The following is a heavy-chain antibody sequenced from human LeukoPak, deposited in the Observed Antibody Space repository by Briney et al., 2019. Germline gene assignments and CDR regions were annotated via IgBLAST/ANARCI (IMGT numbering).Heavy chain of an antibody. Sequence: GGSLRLSCAASGFTFSSYSMNWVRQAPGKGLEWVSSISGSSSYIYYADSVRGRFTISRDNAKNSLYLRMNSLRAEDAAVYYCATSHIDSSGYYYLGAFDIWGQGTMVTVSS. CDR2: ISGSSSYI. V-gene: IGHV3-21*01. CDR3: ATSHIDSSGYYYLGAFDI. CDR1: GFTFSSYS. D-gene: IGHD3-22*01. J-gene: IGHJ3*02.